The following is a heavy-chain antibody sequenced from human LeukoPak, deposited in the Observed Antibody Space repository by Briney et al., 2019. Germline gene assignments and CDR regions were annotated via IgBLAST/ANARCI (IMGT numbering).Heavy chain of an antibody. CDR3: ASLYYFDSSGYYYGKADI. J-gene: IGHJ3*02. CDR2: IYYSGST. D-gene: IGHD3-22*01. V-gene: IGHV4-31*03. Sequence: NPSETLSLTCTVSGGSISSGGYYWSWIRQLPGKGLECTGFIYYSGSTFYNPSLKSRVTISIDTSKNQFSLKLSSVTAADTAVYYCASLYYFDSSGYYYGKADIWGQGTMVTVSS. CDR1: GGSISSGGYY.